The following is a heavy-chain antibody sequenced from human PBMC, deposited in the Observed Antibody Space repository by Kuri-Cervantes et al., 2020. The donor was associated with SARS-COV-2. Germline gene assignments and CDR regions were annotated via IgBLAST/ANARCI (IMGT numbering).Heavy chain of an antibody. CDR3: AREEGGELGEAFDY. CDR2: IDSSSYYI. CDR1: GFTFSGYS. Sequence: GGSLRFSCAASGFTFSGYSMNWIRQAPGKGLEWVASIDSSSYYIYHADSVKGRLTISRDNAKTSLYLQMNSLKLEDTAVYYCAREEGGELGEAFDYWGQGALVTVSS. V-gene: IGHV3-21*01. J-gene: IGHJ4*02. D-gene: IGHD7-27*01.